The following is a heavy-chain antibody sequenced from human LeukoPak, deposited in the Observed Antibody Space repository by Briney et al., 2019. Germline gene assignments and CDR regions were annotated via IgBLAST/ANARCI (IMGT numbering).Heavy chain of an antibody. CDR3: AREKPLLVITTKAFDI. D-gene: IGHD3-22*01. J-gene: IGHJ3*02. Sequence: PGGSLRLSCAASGFTFSSYSMNWVRQAPGKGLEWVSSISSSSSYIYYADSVKGRFPISRDNAKNSLYLQMNSLRAEDTAVYYCAREKPLLVITTKAFDIWGQGTMVTVSS. V-gene: IGHV3-21*01. CDR1: GFTFSSYS. CDR2: ISSSSSYI.